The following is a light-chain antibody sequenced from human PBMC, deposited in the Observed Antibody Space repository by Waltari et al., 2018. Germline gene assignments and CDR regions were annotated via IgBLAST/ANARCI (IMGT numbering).Light chain of an antibody. CDR2: DVT. V-gene: IGLV2-14*03. CDR1: SSDIASYHY. Sequence: QSALTQPASVSGSPGRSNTIPCTGTSSDIASYHYVSWHQQYPGQAPNLIIYDVTSRPSGVSSRYSGYKSGHTAFLTISRLQAEDEADFFCSSYTTSWTYVFGTGTTVNVL. CDR3: SSYTTSWTYV. J-gene: IGLJ1*01.